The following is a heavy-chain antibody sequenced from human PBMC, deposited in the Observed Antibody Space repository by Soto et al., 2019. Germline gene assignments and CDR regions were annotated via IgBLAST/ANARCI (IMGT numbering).Heavy chain of an antibody. V-gene: IGHV3-30*18. CDR2: ISLDGSKE. J-gene: IGHJ3*02. Sequence: GGSLRISCAASGFTLSSYGMHWVRQAPGKGLEWVALISLDGSKEYYADSVKGRFPISRDNSKNTLYLQMNSLRGEDTAVYYCAKDRAVAGRSGAFDIWGQGTMVTGSS. CDR3: AKDRAVAGRSGAFDI. D-gene: IGHD6-19*01. CDR1: GFTLSSYG.